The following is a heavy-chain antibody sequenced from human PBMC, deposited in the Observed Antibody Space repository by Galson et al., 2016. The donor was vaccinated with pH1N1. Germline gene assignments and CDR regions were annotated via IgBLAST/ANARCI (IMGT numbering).Heavy chain of an antibody. CDR3: ARDSEYSGHEGFH. V-gene: IGHV3-30*04. CDR1: GFTFTSYA. CDR2: ILYDGTNE. D-gene: IGHD5-12*01. Sequence: SLRLSCAASGFTFTSYAMHWVRQAPGKGLEWVAVILYDGTNEYYADSVKGSFTISRDKTQSTVYLQRNSLRTEDTAFYYCARDSEYSGHEGFHWAQGTLVTVSS. J-gene: IGHJ4*02.